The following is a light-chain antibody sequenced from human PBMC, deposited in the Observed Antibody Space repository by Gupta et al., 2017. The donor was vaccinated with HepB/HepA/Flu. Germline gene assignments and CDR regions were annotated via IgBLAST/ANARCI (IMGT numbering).Light chain of an antibody. Sequence: EIVLTQSPGTLSLSPGERATLSCRASQSVSSTYLAWYQQKPGQAPRLLIYDASSRATGIPERFSGSGSGTDFTLTISRLEPEDFALYYCQQYGGSPKYTFGQGTKVQIK. CDR1: QSVSSTY. CDR2: DAS. V-gene: IGKV3-20*01. CDR3: QQYGGSPKYT. J-gene: IGKJ2*01.